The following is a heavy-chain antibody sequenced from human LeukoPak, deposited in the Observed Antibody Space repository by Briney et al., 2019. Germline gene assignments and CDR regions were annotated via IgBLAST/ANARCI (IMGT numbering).Heavy chain of an antibody. CDR1: GGSISSSSHY. D-gene: IGHD3-10*01. CDR2: IYFSGST. V-gene: IGHV4-39*01. CDR3: ARRVDGSGPHDH. J-gene: IGHJ4*02. Sequence: PSETLSLTCTVFGGSISSSSHYWGWIRQPPGEGLEWIGSIYFSGSTYYSPSLKSRVTISVDPSTNQFSLKLSSVTAADTAVYYCARRVDGSGPHDHWGQGTLVTVSS.